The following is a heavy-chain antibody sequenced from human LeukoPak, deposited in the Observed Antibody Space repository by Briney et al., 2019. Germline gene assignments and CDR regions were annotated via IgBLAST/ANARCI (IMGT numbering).Heavy chain of an antibody. V-gene: IGHV3-23*01. Sequence: GGSLRLSCAASGFTFSSYAMSWVRQAPGKGLEWVSAISGSGGSTYYADSVKGRFTISRDNSKNTLYLRMNSLTAEDTAVYYCAKDRSYHYFDYWGQGTLVTVSS. D-gene: IGHD5-18*01. CDR2: ISGSGGST. CDR3: AKDRSYHYFDY. J-gene: IGHJ4*02. CDR1: GFTFSSYA.